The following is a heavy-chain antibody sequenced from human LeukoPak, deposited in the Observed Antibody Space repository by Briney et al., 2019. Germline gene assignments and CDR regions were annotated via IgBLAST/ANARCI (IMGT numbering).Heavy chain of an antibody. Sequence: ASVKVSCKASGYTFTVYYMHWVRQAPGQGLEWMGWINPNSGGTNYAQKFQGRVTMTTDTSISTAYLELSRLRSDDTAVYYCARGTFARADINWNYYFDYWGQGTLVTVSS. V-gene: IGHV1-2*02. CDR2: INPNSGGT. J-gene: IGHJ4*02. D-gene: IGHD1-7*01. CDR1: GYTFTVYY. CDR3: ARGTFARADINWNYYFDY.